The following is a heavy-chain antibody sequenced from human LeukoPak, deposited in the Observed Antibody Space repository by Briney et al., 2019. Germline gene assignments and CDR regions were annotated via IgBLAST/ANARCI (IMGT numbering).Heavy chain of an antibody. D-gene: IGHD5-24*01. Sequence: PGASLKISCKGSGYSFTSYWIGWVRQLPGKGLEWMGIIYPGDSDTRYSPSFLGQVTISADKPISTAYLQWSSLKASDTAMYYCARQEGYNYDYWGQGTPVTVSS. J-gene: IGHJ4*02. CDR1: GYSFTSYW. CDR3: ARQEGYNYDY. CDR2: IYPGDSDT. V-gene: IGHV5-51*01.